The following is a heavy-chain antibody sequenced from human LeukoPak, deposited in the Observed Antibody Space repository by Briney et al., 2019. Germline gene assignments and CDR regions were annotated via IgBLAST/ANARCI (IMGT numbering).Heavy chain of an antibody. J-gene: IGHJ4*02. Sequence: PGGFLRLSCAASGFTFSTYGMHWVRQAPGKGLEWVAVISNDGSNKYYVDSVKGRFTISRDNSKNTLYLQMNSLRAEDTAVYYCVKDEGYCSGGSCYRQDYWGQGTLVTVSS. CDR1: GFTFSTYG. D-gene: IGHD2-15*01. CDR2: ISNDGSNK. CDR3: VKDEGYCSGGSCYRQDY. V-gene: IGHV3-30*18.